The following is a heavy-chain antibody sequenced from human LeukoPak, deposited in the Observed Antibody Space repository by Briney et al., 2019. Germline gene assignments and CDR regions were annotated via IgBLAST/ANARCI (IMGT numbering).Heavy chain of an antibody. Sequence: GGSLRLSCAASGFTFSSYAMHWVRQAPGKGLEWVAVISYDGSNKYHADSVKGRFTISRDNSKNTLYLQMNSLRAEDTAVYYCARAPGPAACMDVWGQGTTVTVSS. CDR3: ARAPGPAACMDV. CDR2: ISYDGSNK. CDR1: GFTFSSYA. V-gene: IGHV3-30-3*01. D-gene: IGHD6-25*01. J-gene: IGHJ6*02.